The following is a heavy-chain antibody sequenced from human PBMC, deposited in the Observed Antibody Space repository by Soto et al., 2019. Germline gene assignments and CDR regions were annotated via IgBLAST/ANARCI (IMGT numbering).Heavy chain of an antibody. J-gene: IGHJ6*03. V-gene: IGHV4-31*03. CDR2: IYSSGST. Sequence: SETLSLTCTVSGGSISSGVYYCSWIRQYPGKGLEWIGYIYSSGSTYYNPSLKSRVTISVDTSKNQFSLKLSSVTAADTAVYYCASLFHFYYYMDVWGKGAKVTVSS. CDR1: GGSISSGVYY. D-gene: IGHD3-10*02. CDR3: ASLFHFYYYMDV.